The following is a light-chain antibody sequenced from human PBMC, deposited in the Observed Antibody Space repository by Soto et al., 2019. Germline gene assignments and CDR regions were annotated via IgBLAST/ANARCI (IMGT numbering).Light chain of an antibody. CDR1: QSVSSSY. CDR2: GAS. V-gene: IGKV3D-20*02. CDR3: QQRSNWL. J-gene: IGKJ4*01. Sequence: EIVLTQSPGTLSLSPGERATLSCRASQSVSSSYLAWYQQKPGQAPRLLIYGASSRATGIPARFSGSGSGTDFTLTISSLEPEDFAVYYCQQRSNWLFGGGTKVDIK.